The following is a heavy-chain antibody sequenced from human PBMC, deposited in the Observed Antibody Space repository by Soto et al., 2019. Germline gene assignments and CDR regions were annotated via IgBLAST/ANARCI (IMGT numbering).Heavy chain of an antibody. CDR1: GFSLSTNGVG. V-gene: IGHV2-5*02. J-gene: IGHJ5*02. CDR3: AHRYGDYRFDP. CDR2: IYWDDDK. Sequence: QITLKESGPTLVKPTQTLTLTCTFSGFSLSTNGVGVGWIRQPPGKALEWLALIYWDDDKRYRPSLKSRLTITKDTSKNQVVLTMTNMDPVDTATYYCAHRYGDYRFDPWDQGTLVTVSS. D-gene: IGHD4-17*01.